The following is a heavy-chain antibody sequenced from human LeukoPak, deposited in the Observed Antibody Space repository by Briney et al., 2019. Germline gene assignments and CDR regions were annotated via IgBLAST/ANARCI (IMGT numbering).Heavy chain of an antibody. V-gene: IGHV3-11*01. Sequence: GGSLRLSCAASGFAFSDYYMSWIRQAPGKGLEWITYITNSGSPVYYADSLKGRFTISRDNAKKSLYLQMDSLRAEDTAVYYCAREANDSFDVWGQGTMVTVSS. CDR1: GFAFSDYY. J-gene: IGHJ3*01. CDR2: ITNSGSPV. CDR3: AREANDSFDV. D-gene: IGHD4/OR15-4a*01.